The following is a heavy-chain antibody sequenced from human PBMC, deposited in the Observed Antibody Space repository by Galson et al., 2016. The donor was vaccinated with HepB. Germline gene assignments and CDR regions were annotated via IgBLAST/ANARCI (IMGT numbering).Heavy chain of an antibody. Sequence: QSGAEVKKSGESLKISCKGSRYSFVNYWIAWVRQMPGKGLEWMGSIYPGDSDTRYSPSLQGQVTISADTSISTAYLQWSSLKASDTAMYYCARSGLGYCTDGSCFIDYWGQGTLVTVSS. CDR2: IYPGDSDT. CDR1: RYSFVNYW. CDR3: ARSGLGYCTDGSCFIDY. V-gene: IGHV5-51*01. D-gene: IGHD2-15*01. J-gene: IGHJ4*02.